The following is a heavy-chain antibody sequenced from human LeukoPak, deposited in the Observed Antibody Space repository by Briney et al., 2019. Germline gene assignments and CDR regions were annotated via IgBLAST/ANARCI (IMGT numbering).Heavy chain of an antibody. CDR1: GGSISSGGYY. V-gene: IGHV4-31*03. CDR3: ARGSYSGDWWFDP. J-gene: IGHJ5*02. D-gene: IGHD2-21*02. CDR2: IYYSGST. Sequence: SETLPLTCTVSGGSISSGGYYWSWIRQHPGKGLEWVGYIYYSGSTFYNPSLKSRVTISVDTSKNQFSLKLSSVTAADTAVYYCARGSYSGDWWFDPWGQGTLVTVSS.